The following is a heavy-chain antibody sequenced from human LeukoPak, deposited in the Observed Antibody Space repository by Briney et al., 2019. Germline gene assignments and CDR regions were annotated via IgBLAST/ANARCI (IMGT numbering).Heavy chain of an antibody. D-gene: IGHD3-22*01. J-gene: IGHJ4*02. CDR3: AREKSGYYGY. CDR1: GGSISSSSYY. V-gene: IGHV4-61*01. Sequence: SETLSLTCTVSGGSISSSSYYWGWIRQPPGKGLEWIGYIYYSGSTNYNPSLKSRVTISVDTSKNQFSLKLSSVTAADTAVYYCAREKSGYYGYWGQGTLVTVSS. CDR2: IYYSGST.